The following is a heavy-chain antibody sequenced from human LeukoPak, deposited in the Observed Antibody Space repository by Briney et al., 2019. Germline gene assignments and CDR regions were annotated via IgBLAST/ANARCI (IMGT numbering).Heavy chain of an antibody. CDR3: ARERRDIVVVPAAPDYNWFDP. J-gene: IGHJ5*02. CDR2: IYYSGST. Sequence: SQTLSLTCTVSGGSISSGGYYWSWIRQHPGKGLEWIGYIYYSGSTYYNPSLKSRVTISVDTSKNQFSLKLSSVTAADTAVYYCARERRDIVVVPAAPDYNWFDPWGQETLVTVSS. CDR1: GGSISSGGYY. V-gene: IGHV4-31*03. D-gene: IGHD2-2*01.